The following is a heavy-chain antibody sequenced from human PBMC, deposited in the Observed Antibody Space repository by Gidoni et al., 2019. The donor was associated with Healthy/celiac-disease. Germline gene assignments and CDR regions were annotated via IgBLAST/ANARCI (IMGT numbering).Heavy chain of an antibody. CDR3: ARVGASIVVVPAANRFDP. CDR2: ISAYNGNT. CDR1: GYTFTTYG. V-gene: IGHV1-18*01. Sequence: QVQLVQSGAEVKKPGASVKVSCKASGYTFTTYGISWVRQAPGQGLEWMGWISAYNGNTNYEQKLQGRVTMTTDTSTSTAYMELRSLRSDDTAVYYCARVGASIVVVPAANRFDPWGQGTLVTVSS. D-gene: IGHD2-2*01. J-gene: IGHJ5*02.